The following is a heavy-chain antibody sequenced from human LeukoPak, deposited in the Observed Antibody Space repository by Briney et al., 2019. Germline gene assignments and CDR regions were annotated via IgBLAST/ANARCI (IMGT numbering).Heavy chain of an antibody. D-gene: IGHD1-20*01. CDR1: GGSISSGGYY. J-gene: IGHJ4*02. CDR3: ARGNWNDFSTFDY. CDR2: IYYSGST. V-gene: IGHV4-31*03. Sequence: SQTLSLTCTVSGGSISSGGYYWSWIRQHPGKGLEWIGYIYYSGSTYYNPSLKSRVTILVDTSKNQFSLKLSSVTAADTAVYYCARGNWNDFSTFDYWGQGTLVTVSS.